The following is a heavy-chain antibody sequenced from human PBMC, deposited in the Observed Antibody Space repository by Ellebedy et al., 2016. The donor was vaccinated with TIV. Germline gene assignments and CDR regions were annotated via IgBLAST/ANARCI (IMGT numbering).Heavy chain of an antibody. J-gene: IGHJ4*02. CDR2: LSASGGST. V-gene: IGHV3-23*01. CDR3: ARDLHVDRGDCLDY. D-gene: IGHD2-21*02. CDR1: GFTFSNYA. Sequence: PGGSLRLSCVASGFTFSNYAMSWVRQAPGKGLDWVSSLSASGGSTYYADSVKGRFTISRDNSKNTLYLQMNSLRGEDTAIFYCARDLHVDRGDCLDYWGQGTLVSVSS.